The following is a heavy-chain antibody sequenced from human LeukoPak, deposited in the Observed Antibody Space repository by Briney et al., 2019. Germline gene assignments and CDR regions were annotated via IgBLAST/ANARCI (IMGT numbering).Heavy chain of an antibody. D-gene: IGHD1-1*01. CDR2: IYPGYSDT. CDR1: GYSFTSYW. J-gene: IGHJ3*02. Sequence: GESLKISCKGSGYSFTSYWIGWVRQMPGKGLEWMGIIYPGYSDTRYSPSFQGQVTISADKAISTAYLQWSSLKASDTAMYYRARSANGNDHDAFDIWGQGTMVTVSS. CDR3: ARSANGNDHDAFDI. V-gene: IGHV5-51*01.